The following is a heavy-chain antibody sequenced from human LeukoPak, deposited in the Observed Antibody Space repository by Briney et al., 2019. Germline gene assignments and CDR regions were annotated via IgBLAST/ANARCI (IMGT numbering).Heavy chain of an antibody. V-gene: IGHV3-30*18. D-gene: IGHD3-9*01. Sequence: GGSLRLSCAASGFTFSSSWMIWVRQAPGKGLEWVAVISYDGSNKYYADSVKGRFTISRDNSKNTLYLQMNSLRAEDTAVYYCAKDWDSGDILTGYSPYYFDYWGQGTLVTVSS. CDR3: AKDWDSGDILTGYSPYYFDY. CDR2: ISYDGSNK. J-gene: IGHJ4*02. CDR1: GFTFSSSW.